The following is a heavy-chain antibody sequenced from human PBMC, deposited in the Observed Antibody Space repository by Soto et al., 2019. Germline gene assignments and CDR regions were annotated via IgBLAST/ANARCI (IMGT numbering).Heavy chain of an antibody. CDR1: GSTFSSYG. CDR2: ISYDGSSK. D-gene: IGHD2-21*02. CDR3: AKDSCGGDCYWYYGMDV. V-gene: IGHV3-30*18. Sequence: QVQLVESGGGVVQPGGSLRLSCAASGSTFSSYGMHWVRQAPGKGLDWVALISYDGSSKYYGDSVKGRFTISRDNSKNTLYLQMNSLRAEDTAVYYCAKDSCGGDCYWYYGMDVWGQGTTVTVS. J-gene: IGHJ6*02.